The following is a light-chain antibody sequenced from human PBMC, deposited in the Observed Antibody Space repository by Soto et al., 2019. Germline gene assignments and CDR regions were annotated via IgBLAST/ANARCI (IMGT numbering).Light chain of an antibody. CDR2: DAS. CDR3: QQYNSYSWT. CDR1: QSISDW. Sequence: DIQMTRSPSTLSASVGDRVTITCRASQSISDWLAWYQQKPGKAPNLLIYDASTLESGVPSRFSGSGSGTEFTLTISSLQPDDFATYYCQQYNSYSWTFGQGTKVDIK. J-gene: IGKJ1*01. V-gene: IGKV1-5*01.